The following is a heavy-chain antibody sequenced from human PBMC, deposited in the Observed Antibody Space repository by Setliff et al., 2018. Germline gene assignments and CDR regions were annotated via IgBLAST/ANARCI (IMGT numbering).Heavy chain of an antibody. CDR1: GFTFSSYW. CDR3: ARDSHSGSYGEDAFDI. D-gene: IGHD1-26*01. CDR2: IKQDGSEK. J-gene: IGHJ3*02. Sequence: GESLRLSCAASGFTFSSYWMSWVRQAPGKGLEWVANIKQDGSEKYYVDSVKGRFTISRDNAKNSLYLQMNSLRAEDTAVYYCARDSHSGSYGEDAFDIWGQGTMVTVSS. V-gene: IGHV3-7*01.